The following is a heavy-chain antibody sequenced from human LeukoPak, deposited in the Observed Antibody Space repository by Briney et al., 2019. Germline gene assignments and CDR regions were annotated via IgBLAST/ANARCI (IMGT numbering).Heavy chain of an antibody. CDR1: GFTFDDYA. Sequence: GGSLRLSCAASGFTFDDYAMHWVRQAPGKGLEWVSGISWNSGSMGYADSVKGRFTISRDNAKNSLYLQMNSLRAEDTAVHYCAKDLYYYDSSGYTDYWGQGTLVAVSS. D-gene: IGHD3-22*01. V-gene: IGHV3-9*01. J-gene: IGHJ4*02. CDR3: AKDLYYYDSSGYTDY. CDR2: ISWNSGSM.